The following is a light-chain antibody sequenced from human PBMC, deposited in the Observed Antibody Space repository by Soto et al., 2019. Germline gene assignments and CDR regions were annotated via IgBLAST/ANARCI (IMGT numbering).Light chain of an antibody. CDR2: DAS. Sequence: EIVLMQSPATLSLSPGERATLSCRASQRVGNNYLAWFQQKPGQAPRLLIDDASNRATGIPDRFSGSGSETDFTLTISRLEPEDFAVYYCQQCATSPLTFGGGTRVEIK. V-gene: IGKV3-20*01. J-gene: IGKJ4*01. CDR3: QQCATSPLT. CDR1: QRVGNNY.